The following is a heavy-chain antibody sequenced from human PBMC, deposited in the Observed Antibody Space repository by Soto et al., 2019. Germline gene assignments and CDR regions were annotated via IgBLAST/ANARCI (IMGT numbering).Heavy chain of an antibody. Sequence: PGGSLRLSCADPGFTFSADAIHWVRQAPGKGLERVAVIAYDGRYKSYADSVKGRFPISRDNSKNTVYLQMNSLRDADTSIYYCARDDILVIPGGSYNYGMDVWGHGTTVTASS. CDR2: IAYDGRYK. D-gene: IGHD2-2*01. CDR3: ARDDILVIPGGSYNYGMDV. J-gene: IGHJ6*02. CDR1: GFTFSADA. V-gene: IGHV3-30*04.